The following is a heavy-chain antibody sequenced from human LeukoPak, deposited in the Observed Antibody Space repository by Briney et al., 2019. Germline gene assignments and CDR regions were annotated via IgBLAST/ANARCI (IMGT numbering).Heavy chain of an antibody. J-gene: IGHJ5*02. CDR1: GYTFTAYY. CDR2: INPNSGGT. V-gene: IGHV1-2*02. CDR3: ARCLVGASFWFDP. Sequence: GASVKVSCKASGYTFTAYYMHWVRQAPGQGLEWMGWINPNSGGTNYAQKFQGRVTMTRDTSISTAYMELSRLRSDDTAVYYCARCLVGASFWFDPWGQGTLVTVSS. D-gene: IGHD1-26*01.